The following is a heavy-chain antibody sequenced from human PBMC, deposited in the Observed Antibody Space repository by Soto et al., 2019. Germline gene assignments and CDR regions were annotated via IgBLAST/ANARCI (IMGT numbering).Heavy chain of an antibody. CDR2: INHSGST. V-gene: IGHV4-34*01. J-gene: IGHJ5*02. CDR3: ASSGSGSFYPNWFDP. Sequence: QVQLQQWGAGLLKPSETLSLTCAVYGGSFSGYYWSWIRQPPGKGLEWIGEINHSGSTNYNPSLKSRVTISVDTSKNQFSLKLSSVTAADTAVYYCASSGSGSFYPNWFDPCGQGTLVTVSS. CDR1: GGSFSGYY. D-gene: IGHD3-10*01.